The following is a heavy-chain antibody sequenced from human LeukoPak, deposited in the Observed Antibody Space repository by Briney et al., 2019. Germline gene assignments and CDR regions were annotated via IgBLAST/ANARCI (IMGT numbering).Heavy chain of an antibody. D-gene: IGHD2-2*01. J-gene: IGHJ4*02. CDR2: IGPSTSSI. Sequence: GGSLRLSCAGSGFTFSNYAMNWVRQAPGKGLEWISYIGPSTSSIYYADSIKGRFTISRDNAKNSLYLQMNSLRAEDTALYYCAKGVRSCEFCVDYWGQGTLVTVSS. CDR1: GFTFSNYA. V-gene: IGHV3-48*04. CDR3: AKGVRSCEFCVDY.